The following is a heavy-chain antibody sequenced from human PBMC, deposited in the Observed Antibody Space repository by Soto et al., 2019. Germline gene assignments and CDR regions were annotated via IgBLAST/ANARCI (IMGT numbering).Heavy chain of an antibody. CDR2: INPNSGGT. CDR3: ARDTRGEQLVGGYYYYGMDV. V-gene: IGHV1-2*02. J-gene: IGHJ6*02. Sequence: ASVTVSCKASGYTFTGYYMHWVRQAPGQGLEWMGWINPNSGGTNYAQKFQGRVTMTRDTSISTAYMELSRLRSDDTAVYYCARDTRGEQLVGGYYYYGMDVWGQGTTVTVSS. D-gene: IGHD6-6*01. CDR1: GYTFTGYY.